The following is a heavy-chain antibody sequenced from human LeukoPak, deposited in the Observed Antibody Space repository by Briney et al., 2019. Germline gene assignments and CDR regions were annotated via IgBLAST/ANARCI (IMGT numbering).Heavy chain of an antibody. Sequence: PSETLSLTCTVSGGSVSDYYWSWIRQSPGRGLEWIAYIHDRGDTNYNPSLKSRVSISVDTSKYQFSLKLTSVTAADTAVYFCAGSYSSTWSPFDYWGRGTRVTVSS. V-gene: IGHV4-59*08. J-gene: IGHJ4*02. CDR1: GGSVSDYY. D-gene: IGHD6-13*01. CDR2: IHDRGDT. CDR3: AGSYSSTWSPFDY.